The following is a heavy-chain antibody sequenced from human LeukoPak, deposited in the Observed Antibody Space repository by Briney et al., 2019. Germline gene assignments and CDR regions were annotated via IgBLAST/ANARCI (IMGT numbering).Heavy chain of an antibody. CDR3: ARQYAGDAFDI. CDR1: GLTVSSNY. CDR2: IYSGGST. Sequence: PGGSLRLSCAASGLTVSSNYLSWVRQAPGKGLDWVSAIYSGGSTFYADSVKGRFIISRDNSKNTLSLQMNSLRAEDTAVYYCARQYAGDAFDIWGQGTLVTVSS. J-gene: IGHJ3*02. V-gene: IGHV3-53*01.